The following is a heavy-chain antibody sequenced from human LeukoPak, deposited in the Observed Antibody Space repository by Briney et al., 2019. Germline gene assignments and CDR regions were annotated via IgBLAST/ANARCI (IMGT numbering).Heavy chain of an antibody. V-gene: IGHV3-43*02. J-gene: IGHJ4*02. D-gene: IGHD3-22*01. Sequence: GGSLRLSCAASGFTFDDYAMHWGRQAPGKGLEWVSLISGDGGSTYYADSVKGRFTISRDNSKNSLYLQMNSLRTEDTALYYCAKGQFTMIRDYFDYWGQGTLVTVSS. CDR1: GFTFDDYA. CDR3: AKGQFTMIRDYFDY. CDR2: ISGDGGST.